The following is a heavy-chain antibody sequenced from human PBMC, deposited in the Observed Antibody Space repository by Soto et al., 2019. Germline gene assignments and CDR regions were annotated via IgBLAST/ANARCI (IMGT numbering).Heavy chain of an antibody. J-gene: IGHJ4*02. CDR2: ISAYNGNT. V-gene: IGHV1-18*01. D-gene: IGHD1-26*01. Sequence: ASVKVSCKASGYTFTSYGIRWVRQAPGQGLEWMGWISAYNGNTNYAQKPQGRVTMTTDTSTSTAYMELRSLRSDDTAVYYCARVRGWGLPTFPDYWGQGTLVTVSS. CDR1: GYTFTSYG. CDR3: ARVRGWGLPTFPDY.